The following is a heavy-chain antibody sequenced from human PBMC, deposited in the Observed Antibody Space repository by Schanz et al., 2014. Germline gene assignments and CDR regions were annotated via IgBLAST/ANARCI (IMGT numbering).Heavy chain of an antibody. CDR1: GYSITSGYY. CDR3: ARSPLGYSASGIDPFDI. Sequence: QVQLQESGPGLVKASETLSLTCTVFGYSITSGYYWAWIRQPPGKGLEWIGNIYHSGSTNNNPSLKSRVSMSVDTSKKNFSLRLSSFTAADTAVYYCARSPLGYSASGIDPFDIWGQGTMVTVSS. V-gene: IGHV4-38-2*02. J-gene: IGHJ3*02. D-gene: IGHD4-4*01. CDR2: IYHSGST.